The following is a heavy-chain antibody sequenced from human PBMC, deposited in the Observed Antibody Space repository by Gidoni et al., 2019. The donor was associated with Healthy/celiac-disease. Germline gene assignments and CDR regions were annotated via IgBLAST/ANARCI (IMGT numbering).Heavy chain of an antibody. CDR3: AKVLEWELTGDMGAFDI. Sequence: EVQLFESGGGLVQPVGSLILSFAASGFTFSRSAMSWVRQAPGKGLEWVSAISGSGGSTYYADSVKGRFTISRDNAKNTLYLQMNRLRAEDTAVYYCAKVLEWELTGDMGAFDIWGQGTMVTVSS. V-gene: IGHV3-23*01. CDR2: ISGSGGST. D-gene: IGHD1-26*01. CDR1: GFTFSRSA. J-gene: IGHJ3*02.